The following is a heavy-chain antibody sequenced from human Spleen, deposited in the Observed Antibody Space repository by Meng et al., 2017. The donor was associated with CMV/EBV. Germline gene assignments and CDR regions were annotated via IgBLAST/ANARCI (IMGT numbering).Heavy chain of an antibody. CDR3: ARDNAGNSFEY. D-gene: IGHD6-13*01. CDR1: GYSFTDYY. Sequence: QVQSVQSGGEVRTPGTSMTVSCKASGYSFTDYYIHWVRQAPGQGLEWMGWINPNSEATRYPQNFQGRVTMTRDTSITTAYMELNRLTSDDTAVYYCARDNAGNSFEYWGQGTLVTVSS. J-gene: IGHJ4*02. CDR2: INPNSEAT. V-gene: IGHV1-2*02.